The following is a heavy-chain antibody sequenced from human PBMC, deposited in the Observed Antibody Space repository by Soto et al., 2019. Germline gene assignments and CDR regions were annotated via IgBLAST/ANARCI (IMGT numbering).Heavy chain of an antibody. CDR1: GFTFSSYS. D-gene: IGHD5-12*01. J-gene: IGHJ6*02. CDR2: ISSSSSYI. V-gene: IGHV3-21*01. Sequence: GGSLRLSCAASGFTFSSYSMNWVRQAPGKGLEWVSSISSSSSYIYYADSVKGRFTISRDNSKNTLYLQMNSLRAEDTAVYYCAKGTDLRSPYYYGMDVWGQGTTVTVSS. CDR3: AKGTDLRSPYYYGMDV.